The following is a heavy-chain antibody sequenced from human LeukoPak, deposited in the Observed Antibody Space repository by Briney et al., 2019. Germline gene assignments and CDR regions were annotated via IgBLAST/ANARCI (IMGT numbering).Heavy chain of an antibody. Sequence: GGSLRLSCAASGFTSNNYAMTWVRQTPGRGLEWVSAIGRSGADTFYADSVKGRFTISRDNSHNTVYLQMHSLRAEDTAVYYCAKELRPGDYSSDYWGQGTLVTVSS. CDR3: AKELRPGDYSSDY. CDR2: IGRSGADT. CDR1: GFTSNNYA. J-gene: IGHJ4*02. V-gene: IGHV3-23*01. D-gene: IGHD4-17*01.